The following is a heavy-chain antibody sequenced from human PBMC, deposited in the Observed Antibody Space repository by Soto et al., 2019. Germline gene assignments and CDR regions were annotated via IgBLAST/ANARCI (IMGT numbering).Heavy chain of an antibody. Sequence: SETLSLTCTVSGGSISSYYWSWIRQPPGKGLEWIGYIYYSGSTNYNPSLKSRVTISVDTSKNQFSLKLSSVTAADTAVYYCARLANDFWSGYCNQYYFDYWGQGTLVTVSS. D-gene: IGHD3-3*01. CDR1: GGSISSYY. CDR3: ARLANDFWSGYCNQYYFDY. V-gene: IGHV4-59*08. CDR2: IYYSGST. J-gene: IGHJ4*02.